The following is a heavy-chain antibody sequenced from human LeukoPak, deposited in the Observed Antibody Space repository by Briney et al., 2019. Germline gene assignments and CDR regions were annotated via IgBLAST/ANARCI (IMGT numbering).Heavy chain of an antibody. CDR2: IYYSGST. J-gene: IGHJ4*02. Sequence: PSETLSLTCAVSGGSISSNSYYWGWIRQPPGKGLEWIGSIYYSGSTYYNPSLKSRVTISVDPSKNQFSLKLSSVTAADTAVYYCARTRYYYNSRSYGAPYYFDYWGQGTLVTVSS. CDR3: ARTRYYYNSRSYGAPYYFDY. CDR1: GGSISSNSYY. V-gene: IGHV4-39*01. D-gene: IGHD3-10*01.